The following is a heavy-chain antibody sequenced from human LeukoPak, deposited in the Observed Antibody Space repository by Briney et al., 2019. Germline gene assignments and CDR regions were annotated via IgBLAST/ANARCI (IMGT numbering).Heavy chain of an antibody. D-gene: IGHD1-26*01. CDR1: GVTLSSYA. CDR2: ISSSGSGGNT. J-gene: IGHJ4*02. Sequence: PGGSLRLSCAASGVTLSSYAMSWARQAPGKGLEWVSGISSSGSGGNTYYADSVKGRFTISRDNSKNTLYLQMNGLRAEDTAIYYCARAVYTGGYGGFYFDYWGQGTLVTVSS. CDR3: ARAVYTGGYGGFYFDY. V-gene: IGHV3-23*01.